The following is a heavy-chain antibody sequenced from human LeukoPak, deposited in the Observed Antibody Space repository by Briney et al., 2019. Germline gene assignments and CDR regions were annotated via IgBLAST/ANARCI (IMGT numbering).Heavy chain of an antibody. CDR2: ISSSSSYI. V-gene: IGHV3-21*01. CDR3: ARGSRYYNNWFDP. D-gene: IGHD3-10*01. J-gene: IGHJ5*02. CDR1: GFTFSSYS. Sequence: GESLKISCAASGFTFSSYSMNWVRQAPGKGLEWVSSISSSSSYIYYADSVKGRFTISRDNAKNSLYLQMNSLRAEDTAVYYCARGSRYYNNWFDPWGQGTLVTVSS.